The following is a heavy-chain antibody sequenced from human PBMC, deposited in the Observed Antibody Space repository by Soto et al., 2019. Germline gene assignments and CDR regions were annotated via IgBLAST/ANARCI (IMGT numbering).Heavy chain of an antibody. CDR2: MNPGSGDT. J-gene: IGHJ5*02. D-gene: IGHD3-16*01. Sequence: GSSVKVPCKASGYSFTNHDVTWVRQATGQGLEWMGWMNPGSGDTGYAQKFQGRVTMSRDISLATAYMELSSLSSDDPAIYYCAGMDTFSAGNWVDPWGQGALVTVSS. CDR3: AGMDTFSAGNWVDP. V-gene: IGHV1-8*01. CDR1: GYSFTNHD.